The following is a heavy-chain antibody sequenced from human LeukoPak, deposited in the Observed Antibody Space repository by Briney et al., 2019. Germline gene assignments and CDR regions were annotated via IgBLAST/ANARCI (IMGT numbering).Heavy chain of an antibody. CDR1: GASIDSGDSGRYY. V-gene: IGHV4-39*07. J-gene: IGHJ5*02. CDR2: VYYSGSL. D-gene: IGHD4/OR15-4a*01. Sequence: PSETLSLTCSVSGASIDSGDSGRYYWAWLRQPPGKGLEWIGSVYYSGSLKYNPSLKGRVSISRDMSKNQFFLNLNSVNATDTAVYYCARRDYAAWFDPWGQGTLVTVSS. CDR3: ARRDYAAWFDP.